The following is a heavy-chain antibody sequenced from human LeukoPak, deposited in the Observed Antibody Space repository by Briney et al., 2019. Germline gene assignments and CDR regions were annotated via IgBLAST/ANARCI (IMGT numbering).Heavy chain of an antibody. Sequence: SETLSLTCTVYGGSISSYYWSWIRQPPGKGLEWIGYIYYSGSTNYNPSLKSRVTISVDTSKNQFSLKLSSVTAADTAVYYCARVKVPAASELQFYFDYWGQGTLVTVSS. V-gene: IGHV4-59*01. J-gene: IGHJ4*02. CDR1: GGSISSYY. D-gene: IGHD2-2*01. CDR3: ARVKVPAASELQFYFDY. CDR2: IYYSGST.